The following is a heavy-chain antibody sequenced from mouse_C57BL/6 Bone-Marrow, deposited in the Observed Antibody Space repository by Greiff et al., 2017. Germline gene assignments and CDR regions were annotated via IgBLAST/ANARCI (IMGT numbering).Heavy chain of an antibody. V-gene: IGHV14-1*01. CDR1: GFNIKDYY. Sequence: VQLQQSGAELVRPGASVKLSCTASGFNIKDYYMHWVKQRPEQGLEWIGRIDPEDGDTEYAPKFPGKATMTADTSSNTAYLQLSSLTSEDTAVYYCTTDDGYPYYLDYWGQGTTLTVSS. CDR2: IDPEDGDT. J-gene: IGHJ2*01. D-gene: IGHD2-3*01. CDR3: TTDDGYPYYLDY.